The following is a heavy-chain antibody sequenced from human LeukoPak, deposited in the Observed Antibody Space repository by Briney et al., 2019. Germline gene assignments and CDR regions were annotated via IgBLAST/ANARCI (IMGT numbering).Heavy chain of an antibody. D-gene: IGHD4-17*01. V-gene: IGHV4-34*01. Sequence: SRVTISVDTSKNQFSLKLSSVTAADTAVYYCARGRRGYVDYAAPFDYWGQGTLVTVSS. J-gene: IGHJ4*02. CDR3: ARGRRGYVDYAAPFDY.